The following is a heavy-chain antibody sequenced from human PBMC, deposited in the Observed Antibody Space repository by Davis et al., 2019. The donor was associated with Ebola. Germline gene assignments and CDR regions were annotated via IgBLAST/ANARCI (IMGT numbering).Heavy chain of an antibody. CDR1: GFTLRNYW. CDR3: ATTQWLREFDN. V-gene: IGHV3-53*05. CDR2: IYDQST. Sequence: GGSLRLSCAASGFTLRNYWMTWVRQAPGKGLEWVSVIYDQSTAYADAVRGRFIISRDKSNNTLYLEMSSLRVDDTAVYYCATTQWLREFDNWGQGTLVTVSS. D-gene: IGHD6-19*01. J-gene: IGHJ4*02.